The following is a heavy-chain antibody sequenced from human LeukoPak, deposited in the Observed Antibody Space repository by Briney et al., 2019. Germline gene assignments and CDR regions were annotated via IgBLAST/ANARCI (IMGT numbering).Heavy chain of an antibody. Sequence: ASVKVSCKASGFTFSRSAMQWVRQARGQRLEWIGWIVVGGGNTNYAQNFHERVTITRDMSTSTVYMELSSLRSEDTAVYYCARDSLGCSGGSCYPNWFDPWGQGTLVTVSS. D-gene: IGHD2-15*01. CDR1: GFTFSRSA. CDR3: ARDSLGCSGGSCYPNWFDP. J-gene: IGHJ5*02. V-gene: IGHV1-58*02. CDR2: IVVGGGNT.